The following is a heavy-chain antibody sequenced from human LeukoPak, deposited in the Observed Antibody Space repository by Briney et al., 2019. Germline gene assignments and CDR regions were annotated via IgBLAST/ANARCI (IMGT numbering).Heavy chain of an antibody. CDR3: ARAEGGSLNWFDP. Sequence: ASVKVSCKASGYTFTGYYMHWVRQAPRQGLEWMGWINPNSGGTNYAQKFQGRVTMTRDTSISTAYMELSRLRSGDTAVYYCARAEGGSLNWFDPWGQGTLVTVSS. D-gene: IGHD1-26*01. CDR2: INPNSGGT. J-gene: IGHJ5*02. V-gene: IGHV1-2*02. CDR1: GYTFTGYY.